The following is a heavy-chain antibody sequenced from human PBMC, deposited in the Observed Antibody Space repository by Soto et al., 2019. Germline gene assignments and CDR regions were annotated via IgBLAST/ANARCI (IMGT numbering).Heavy chain of an antibody. CDR1: GFTFSSYA. J-gene: IGHJ4*02. V-gene: IGHV3-23*01. CDR3: AKRLMGIAVAGASDY. D-gene: IGHD6-19*01. CDR2: ISGSGGST. Sequence: GGSLRLSCAASGFTFSSYAMSWVRQAPGKGLEWVSAISGSGGSTYYAESVKGRFTISRDNSKNTLYLQMNSLRAEDTAVYYCAKRLMGIAVAGASDYWGQGTLVTVSS.